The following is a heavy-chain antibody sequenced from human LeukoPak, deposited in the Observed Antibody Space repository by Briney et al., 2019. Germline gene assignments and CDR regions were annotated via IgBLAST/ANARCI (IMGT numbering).Heavy chain of an antibody. CDR2: IIPIFGTA. CDR3: AREGYCSGGSCLGFDY. CDR1: GGTFSSYA. J-gene: IGHJ4*02. D-gene: IGHD2-15*01. V-gene: IGHV1-69*01. Sequence: SVKVSCKASGGTFSSYAISWVRQAPGQGLEWMGGIIPIFGTANYAQKFQGRVTITADESTSTAYMELSSLRSEDTAVYYCAREGYCSGGSCLGFDYWGQGTLVTVSS.